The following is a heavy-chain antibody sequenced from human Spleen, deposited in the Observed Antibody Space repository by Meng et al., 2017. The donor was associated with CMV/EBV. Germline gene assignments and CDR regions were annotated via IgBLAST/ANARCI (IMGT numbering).Heavy chain of an antibody. J-gene: IGHJ5*02. D-gene: IGHD2-8*02. CDR1: AFTFSTYG. Sequence: SAFTFSTYGMHWVRQAPGMGLEWVALISYDESTTYYTDSVKGRFTISRDNSKNTLYLEMNSLRPEDAAIYYCAKNVLPGALRDWFDPWGQGILVTVSS. CDR3: AKNVLPGALRDWFDP. CDR2: ISYDESTT. V-gene: IGHV3-30*18.